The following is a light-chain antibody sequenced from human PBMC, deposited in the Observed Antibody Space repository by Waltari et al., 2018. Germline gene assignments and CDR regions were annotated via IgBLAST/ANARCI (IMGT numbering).Light chain of an antibody. CDR2: VNSDGSH. J-gene: IGLJ3*02. CDR3: QTGGHGTWV. Sequence: QLVLTQSPSASASLGASVKLTCTLSSGHSRNIVAWHQQKPEKGPRYLMKVNSDGSHTKGDEIPDRFAGSSSGSERYLTISSLQSEDEADYYCQTGGHGTWVFGGGTKLTVV. CDR1: SGHSRNI. V-gene: IGLV4-69*01.